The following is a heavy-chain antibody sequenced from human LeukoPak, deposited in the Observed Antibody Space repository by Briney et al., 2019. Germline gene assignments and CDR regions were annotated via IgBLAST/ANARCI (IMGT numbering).Heavy chain of an antibody. D-gene: IGHD2-2*01. CDR1: GFTFSSYS. V-gene: IGHV3-23*01. Sequence: PGGSLRLSCAASGFTFSSYSMNWVRQAPGKGLEWVSAISGSGGSTYYADSVKGRFTISRDNSKNTLYLQMNSLRAEDTAVYYCAKGGYCSSTSCSLYYYYYGMDVWGQGTTVTVSS. CDR2: ISGSGGST. CDR3: AKGGYCSSTSCSLYYYYYGMDV. J-gene: IGHJ6*02.